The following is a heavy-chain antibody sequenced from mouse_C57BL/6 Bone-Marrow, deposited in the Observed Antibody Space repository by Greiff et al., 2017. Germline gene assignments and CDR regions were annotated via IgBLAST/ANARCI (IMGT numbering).Heavy chain of an antibody. CDR2: IYPGDGDT. CDR3: PYGTFMDY. D-gene: IGHD1-1*01. V-gene: IGHV1-82*01. Sequence: QVQLQQSGPELVKPGASVKISCKASGYAFSSSWMNWVKQRPGKGLEWIGRIYPGDGDTNYNGKFKGKATLTADKSSSTAYMQLSSLTSEDSAVYFCPYGTFMDYWGQGTSVTVSS. J-gene: IGHJ4*01. CDR1: GYAFSSSW.